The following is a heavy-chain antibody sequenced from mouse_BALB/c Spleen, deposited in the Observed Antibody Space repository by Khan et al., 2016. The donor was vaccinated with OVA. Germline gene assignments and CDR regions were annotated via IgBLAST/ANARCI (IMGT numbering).Heavy chain of an antibody. CDR2: ISYSGST. CDR3: ERKNYYGYAVDY. V-gene: IGHV3-2*02. Sequence: EVKLLESGPGLVKPSQSLSLTCTVTGYSITTNYACDWIRQFPGNKLEWMGYISYSGSTSYNPSLKSRISITRDTSKNQFFLQLNSLTTEDTATYYCERKNYYGYAVDYWGQGTSVTVSS. CDR1: GYSITTNYA. J-gene: IGHJ4*01. D-gene: IGHD1-1*01.